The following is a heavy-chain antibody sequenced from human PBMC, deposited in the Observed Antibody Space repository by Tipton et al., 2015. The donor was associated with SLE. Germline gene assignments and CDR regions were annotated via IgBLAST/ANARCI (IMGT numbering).Heavy chain of an antibody. CDR3: ARDGVSGATVFDY. D-gene: IGHD4-17*01. Sequence: SLRLSCADSGFIFSTYAMHWVRQAPGKGLEWVAVISYDGSNKYYADSVKGRFTISRDNAKNSLYLQLNSLRGEDTAVYYCARDGVSGATVFDYWGQGTLVTVSS. V-gene: IGHV3-30-3*01. J-gene: IGHJ4*02. CDR2: ISYDGSNK. CDR1: GFIFSTYA.